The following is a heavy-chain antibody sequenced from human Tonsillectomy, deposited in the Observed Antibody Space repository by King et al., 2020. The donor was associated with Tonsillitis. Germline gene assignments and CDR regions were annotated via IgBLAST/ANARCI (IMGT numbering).Heavy chain of an antibody. D-gene: IGHD3-10*01. V-gene: IGHV3-30*02. CDR2: IRYDGSYK. CDR3: VKAWVGDSYHFDY. CDR1: GFTFITHG. J-gene: IGHJ4*02. Sequence: VQLVESGGHMVQSGGSLRLSCAASGFTFITHGMHWVRQAPGKGLEWVAFIRYDGSYKYYADSVKGRFTIFRDNSRNTVYLQMNSLRAEDTAVYHCVKAWVGDSYHFDYWGQGTLVTVSS.